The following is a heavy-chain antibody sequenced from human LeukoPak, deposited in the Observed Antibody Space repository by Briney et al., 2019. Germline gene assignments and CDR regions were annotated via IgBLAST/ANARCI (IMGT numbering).Heavy chain of an antibody. V-gene: IGHV3-30*02. D-gene: IGHD3-22*01. CDR3: AKDIYNYYDSSGYYPDFDY. Sequence: PGGSLRLSCAASGFTFSSYGMHWVRQAPGKGLEWGAFIRYDGSNKYYADSVKGRFTISRDNSKNTLYLQMNSLRAEDTAVYYCAKDIYNYYDSSGYYPDFDYWGQGTLVTVSS. J-gene: IGHJ4*02. CDR1: GFTFSSYG. CDR2: IRYDGSNK.